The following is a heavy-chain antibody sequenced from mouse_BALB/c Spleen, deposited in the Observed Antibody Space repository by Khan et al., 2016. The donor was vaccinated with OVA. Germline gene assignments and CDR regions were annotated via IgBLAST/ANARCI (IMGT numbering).Heavy chain of an antibody. V-gene: IGHV2-2*01. CDR1: GFSLNTYG. J-gene: IGHJ3*01. D-gene: IGHD2-14*01. Sequence: QVQLKESGPGLVQPSQSLSITCTVSGFSLNTYGIHWIRQSQGKGLEWLGVIRSGGSTDYYGALISRLSITKVNSKSKVSYKMNSLQADDTAIYYCARNSSMYDFTYWGQGTLVTVSA. CDR3: ARNSSMYDFTY. CDR2: IRSGGST.